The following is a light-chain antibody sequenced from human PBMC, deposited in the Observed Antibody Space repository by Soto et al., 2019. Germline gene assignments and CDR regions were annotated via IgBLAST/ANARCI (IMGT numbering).Light chain of an antibody. CDR3: QPYNSYSEA. V-gene: IGKV1-5*03. Sequence: DIQMTQSPSTLSGSVGDRVTITCLASQTISSWLAWYQQKPGKAPKLLIYKASTLKSGVPSRFSGSGSGTEFTLTISSLQPDDFATYYCQPYNSYSEAFGQRTKVDI. CDR1: QTISSW. J-gene: IGKJ1*01. CDR2: KAS.